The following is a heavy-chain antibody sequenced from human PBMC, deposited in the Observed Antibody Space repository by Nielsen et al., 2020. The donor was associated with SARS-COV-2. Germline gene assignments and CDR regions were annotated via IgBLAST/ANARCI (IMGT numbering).Heavy chain of an antibody. Sequence: ASVKVSCKASGYTFTSYYMHWVRQAPGQGLEWMGIINPSGGSTSYAQKFQGRVTMTRDTSTSTVYMELSSLRSEDTAVYYCARDLTGYSSGWDYYYYYGMDVWGQETTVTVSS. D-gene: IGHD6-19*01. CDR3: ARDLTGYSSGWDYYYYYGMDV. V-gene: IGHV1-46*01. J-gene: IGHJ6*02. CDR2: INPSGGST. CDR1: GYTFTSYY.